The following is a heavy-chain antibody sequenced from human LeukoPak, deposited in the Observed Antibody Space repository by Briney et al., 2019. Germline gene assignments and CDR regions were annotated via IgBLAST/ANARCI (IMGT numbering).Heavy chain of an antibody. V-gene: IGHV1-46*01. J-gene: IGHJ4*02. D-gene: IGHD2-2*01. Sequence: ASVKVSCKASGYTFTSYYMHWVRQAPGQGLEWMGIINPSGGSTSYAQKFQGRVTMTRDTSTSTVYMELSSLRSEDTAVYYCARDPRGKDIVVVPAAPGMDCWGQGTLVTVSS. CDR1: GYTFTSYY. CDR3: ARDPRGKDIVVVPAAPGMDC. CDR2: INPSGGST.